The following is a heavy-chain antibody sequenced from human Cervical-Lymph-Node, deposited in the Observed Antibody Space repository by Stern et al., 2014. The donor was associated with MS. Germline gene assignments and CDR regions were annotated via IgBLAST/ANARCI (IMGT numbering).Heavy chain of an antibody. Sequence: QVQLVESGPGLVKPSQTLSLTCTVSGGSVSRGAYYWSWIRHHPGKGLEXIGDIYYGGSTHYNQSLKSQVTISIDTSNNQFSLRLSSVTAADTAVYYCARGFRFGGRVWYFDLWGRGTLVTVSS. J-gene: IGHJ2*01. CDR2: IYYGGST. D-gene: IGHD3-10*01. V-gene: IGHV4-31*01. CDR3: ARGFRFGGRVWYFDL. CDR1: GGSVSRGAYY.